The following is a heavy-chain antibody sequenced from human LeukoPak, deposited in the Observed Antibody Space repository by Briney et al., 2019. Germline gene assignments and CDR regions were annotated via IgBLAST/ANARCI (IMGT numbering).Heavy chain of an antibody. J-gene: IGHJ4*02. CDR1: GFTFSSYA. V-gene: IGHV3-23*01. CDR2: ISGSGGST. CDR3: AKDPRAPGIRLYYFDY. Sequence: QPGGSLRLSCAASGFTFSSYAMSWVRQAPGKGLEWVSAISGSGGSTYYADSVKGRFTISRDNSKNTLYLQMNSLRAEDTAVYYCAKDPRAPGIRLYYFDYWGQGILVTVSS. D-gene: IGHD5-12*01.